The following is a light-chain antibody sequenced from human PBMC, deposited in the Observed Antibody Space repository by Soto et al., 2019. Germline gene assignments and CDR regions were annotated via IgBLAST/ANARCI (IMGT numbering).Light chain of an antibody. CDR3: QQHNTWPPLT. Sequence: EIVMTQSPATLSVSPGEGTTLSCRASQSVRTNLAWYQQKPGQPPRLLIYNASARATGVPARFSGSGSGTEFTLTIRSLQSEDSAVYYCQQHNTWPPLTFGGGTKVEIK. CDR1: QSVRTN. V-gene: IGKV3D-15*01. J-gene: IGKJ4*01. CDR2: NAS.